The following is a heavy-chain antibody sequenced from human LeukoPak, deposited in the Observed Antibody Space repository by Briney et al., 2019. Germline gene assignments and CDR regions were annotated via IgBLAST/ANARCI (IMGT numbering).Heavy chain of an antibody. CDR1: GYAFTGYY. CDR3: ARAHPPLRDGYNEFDY. CDR2: INPNSGGT. Sequence: ASVKVSCKASGYAFTGYYMHWVRQAPGQGLEWMGWINPNSGGTNYAQKLQGRVTMTRDTSTSTAYLELSRLRSDDTAVYYCARAHPPLRDGYNEFDYWGQGTLVTVSS. J-gene: IGHJ4*02. D-gene: IGHD5-24*01. V-gene: IGHV1-2*02.